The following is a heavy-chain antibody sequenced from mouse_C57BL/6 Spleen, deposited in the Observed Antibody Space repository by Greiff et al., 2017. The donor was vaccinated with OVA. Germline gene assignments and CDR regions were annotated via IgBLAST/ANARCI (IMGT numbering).Heavy chain of an antibody. CDR2: IDPSDSYT. Sequence: QVQLQQPGAELVMPGASVKLSCKASGYTFTSYWMHWVKQRPGQGLEWIGEIDPSDSYTNYNQKFKGKSTLTVDKSSSTAYMQLSSLTSEDSAVYYCAREGAQVHYAMDYWGQGTSVTVSS. D-gene: IGHD3-2*02. CDR3: AREGAQVHYAMDY. J-gene: IGHJ4*01. V-gene: IGHV1-69*01. CDR1: GYTFTSYW.